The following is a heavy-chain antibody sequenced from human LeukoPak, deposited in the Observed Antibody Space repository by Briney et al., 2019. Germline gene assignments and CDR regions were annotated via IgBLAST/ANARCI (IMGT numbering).Heavy chain of an antibody. CDR3: ARKGGSRFLGRYKYYGLDV. V-gene: IGHV3-23*01. D-gene: IGHD3-3*01. Sequence: GGSVRLSCAASGFTFSSYAMSWVRQAPGKGLEWVSAISGSGGSTYYADSVKGRFTISRDNSKNTLYLQMNSLRVEDTAVYYCARKGGSRFLGRYKYYGLDVWGQGTTVTVS. J-gene: IGHJ6*02. CDR2: ISGSGGST. CDR1: GFTFSSYA.